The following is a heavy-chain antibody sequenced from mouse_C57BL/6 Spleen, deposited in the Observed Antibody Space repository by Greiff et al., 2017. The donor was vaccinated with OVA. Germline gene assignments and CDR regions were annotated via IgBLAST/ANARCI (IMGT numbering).Heavy chain of an antibody. CDR1: GYTFTTYP. Sequence: VKLVESGAELVKPGASVKMSCKASGYTFTTYPIEWMKQNHGKSLEWIGNFHPYNDDTKYNEKFKGKATLTVEKSSSTVYLELSRLTSDDSAVYYCAMYDYDYAMDYWGQGTSVTVSS. CDR3: AMYDYDYAMDY. V-gene: IGHV1-47*01. D-gene: IGHD2-4*01. CDR2: FHPYNDDT. J-gene: IGHJ4*01.